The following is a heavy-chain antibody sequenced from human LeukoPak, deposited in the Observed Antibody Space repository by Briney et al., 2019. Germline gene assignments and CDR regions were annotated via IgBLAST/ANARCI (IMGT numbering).Heavy chain of an antibody. CDR2: IYYSGST. Sequence: SETLSLTCTVSGGSISSSSYYWGWIRQPPGKGLEWIGSIYYSGSTYYNPSLKSRVTISIDTSKNQFSLKLSSVTAADTAVYYCARDTRISMDVWGKGTTVTVSS. CDR3: ARDTRISMDV. V-gene: IGHV4-39*07. D-gene: IGHD2-15*01. CDR1: GGSISSSSYY. J-gene: IGHJ6*03.